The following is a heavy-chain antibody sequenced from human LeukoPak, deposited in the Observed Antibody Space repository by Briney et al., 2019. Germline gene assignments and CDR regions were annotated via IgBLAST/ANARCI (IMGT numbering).Heavy chain of an antibody. CDR3: ARGTKYYPDY. CDR1: GFTFSSYS. J-gene: IGHJ4*02. V-gene: IGHV3-30*03. Sequence: PGGSLRLSCAASGFTFSSYSMNWVRQAPGKGLEWVAVISYDGSNKYYADSVKGRFTISRDNSKNTLYLQMNSLRAEDTAVYYCARGTKYYPDYWGQGTLVTVSS. CDR2: ISYDGSNK. D-gene: IGHD3-10*01.